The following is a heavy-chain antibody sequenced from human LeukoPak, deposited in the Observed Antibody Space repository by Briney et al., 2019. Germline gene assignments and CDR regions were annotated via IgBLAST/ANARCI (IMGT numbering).Heavy chain of an antibody. D-gene: IGHD3-22*01. J-gene: IGHJ4*02. V-gene: IGHV4-34*01. CDR3: ARVPRPAKYYYDSSGLYFDY. CDR2: INHSGST. Sequence: TSSETLSLTCAVYGGSFSGYYWSWIRQPPGKGLEGIGEINHSGSTNYNPSLKSRVTISVDTSKNQFSLKLSSVTAADTAVYYCARVPRPAKYYYDSSGLYFDYWGQGTLVTVSS. CDR1: GGSFSGYY.